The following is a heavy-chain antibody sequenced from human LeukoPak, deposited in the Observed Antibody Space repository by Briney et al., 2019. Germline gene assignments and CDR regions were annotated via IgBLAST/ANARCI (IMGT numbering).Heavy chain of an antibody. D-gene: IGHD6-13*01. V-gene: IGHV3-30*04. Sequence: GGSLRLSCAASGFTFSSYAMHWVRQAPGKGLEGVAFISYDGSNKYYADSVKGRFTISSDNYKNTLYLQMNSLRDEDTAVYYCAKSWYVQPSSYYYYYMDVWGKGTTVTVSS. CDR1: GFTFSSYA. CDR3: AKSWYVQPSSYYYYYMDV. CDR2: ISYDGSNK. J-gene: IGHJ6*03.